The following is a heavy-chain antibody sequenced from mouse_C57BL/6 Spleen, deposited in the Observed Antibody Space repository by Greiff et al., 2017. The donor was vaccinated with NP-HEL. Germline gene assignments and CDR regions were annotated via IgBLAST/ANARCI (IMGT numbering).Heavy chain of an antibody. V-gene: IGHV1-61*01. CDR2: IYPSDSET. CDR1: GYTFTSYW. J-gene: IGHJ2*01. CDR3: ARSGIGDYFDY. D-gene: IGHD3-1*01. Sequence: QVQLQQPGAELVRPGSSVKLSCKASGYTFTSYWMDWVKQRPGQGLEWIGNIYPSDSETHYNQKFKDKATLTVDKSSSTAYMQLSSLTSEDSAVYYCARSGIGDYFDYWGQGTTLTVSS.